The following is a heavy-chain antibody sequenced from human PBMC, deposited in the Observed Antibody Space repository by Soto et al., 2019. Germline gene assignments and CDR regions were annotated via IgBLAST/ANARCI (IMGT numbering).Heavy chain of an antibody. D-gene: IGHD3-3*01. Sequence: EVQLLESGGGLVQPGGSLRLSCAASGFTFSSYAMSWVRQAPGKGLEWVSAISGSGGSTYYADSVKGRFTISRDNSKNTLYLRVSSSRAEDTAVYYCAKGPEAITFFGVVIGGELYWGQGTLVTVTS. CDR3: AKGPEAITFFGVVIGGELY. J-gene: IGHJ4*02. CDR2: ISGSGGST. CDR1: GFTFSSYA. V-gene: IGHV3-23*01.